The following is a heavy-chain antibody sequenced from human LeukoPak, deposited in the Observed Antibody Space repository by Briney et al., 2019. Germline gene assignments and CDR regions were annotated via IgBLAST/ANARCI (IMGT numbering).Heavy chain of an antibody. CDR1: GGSISSNTYH. V-gene: IGHV3-23*01. CDR2: ISGSGGST. J-gene: IGHJ4*02. CDR3: AKDLYDYVWGSYPSF. Sequence: ETLSLTCTVSGGSISSNTYHWSWVRQAPGKGLEWVSAISGSGGSTYYADSVKGRFTISRDNSKNTLYLQMNSLRAEDTAVYYCAKDLYDYVWGSYPSFWGQGTLVTVSS. D-gene: IGHD3-16*01.